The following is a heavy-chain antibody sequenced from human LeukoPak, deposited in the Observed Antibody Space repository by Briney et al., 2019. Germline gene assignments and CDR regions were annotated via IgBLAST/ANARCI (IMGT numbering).Heavy chain of an antibody. D-gene: IGHD1-26*01. CDR2: IKQDGSEK. CDR1: RYTFSSYW. J-gene: IGHJ5*01. V-gene: IGHV3-7*03. CDR3: ARVSGNYYRWFDS. Sequence: GGSLRLSCAASRYTFSSYWMSWVRQAPGKGLEWVANIKQDGSEKYYVDSVKGRFTISRDNAKNSLYLQMNSLRAEDTAVYYCARVSGNYYRWFDSWGQGTLVTVSS.